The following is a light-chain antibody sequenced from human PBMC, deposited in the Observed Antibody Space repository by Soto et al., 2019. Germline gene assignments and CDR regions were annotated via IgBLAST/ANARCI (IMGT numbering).Light chain of an antibody. V-gene: IGKV1-39*01. J-gene: IGKJ5*01. CDR3: QQTYSTLSIT. Sequence: DIQMTQSPSSLSASVGDRVTITCRASESIARHLNWYQQKPGKAPKLLIYAASSLQNGVPSRFRGGGSGTDFTLTINNLQPEDVSACYCQQTYSTLSITFGQGTRLQIK. CDR2: AAS. CDR1: ESIARH.